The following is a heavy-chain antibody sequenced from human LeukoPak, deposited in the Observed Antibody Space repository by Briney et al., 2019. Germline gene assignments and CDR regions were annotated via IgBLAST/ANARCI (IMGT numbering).Heavy chain of an antibody. CDR1: GGSISSHY. Sequence: SETLSLTCTVSGGSISSHYWSWIRQPPGKGLEWIGYIYCSGSTNYNPSLKSRVTISVDTSKNQFSLKLSSVTAADTAVYYCARDLVVVPAATLTRGNYYYYYYMDVWGKGTTVTVSS. CDR3: ARDLVVVPAATLTRGNYYYYYYMDV. V-gene: IGHV4-59*11. CDR2: IYCSGST. D-gene: IGHD2-2*01. J-gene: IGHJ6*03.